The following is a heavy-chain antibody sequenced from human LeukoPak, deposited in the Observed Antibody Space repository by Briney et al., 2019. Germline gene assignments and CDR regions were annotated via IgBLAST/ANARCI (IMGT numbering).Heavy chain of an antibody. CDR2: INSDGSST. J-gene: IGHJ3*02. CDR1: GFTFSSYW. Sequence: GGSLRLSCAAYGFTFSSYWMHWGRQAPGKGLVWVSRINSDGSSTSYADSVKGRFTISRGNAKNTLYLQMNSLRAEDTAVYYCARPSGSYLDAFDIWGQGTMVTVSS. D-gene: IGHD1-26*01. CDR3: ARPSGSYLDAFDI. V-gene: IGHV3-74*01.